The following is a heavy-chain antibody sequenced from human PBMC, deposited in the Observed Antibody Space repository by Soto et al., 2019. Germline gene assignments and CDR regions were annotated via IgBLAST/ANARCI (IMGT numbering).Heavy chain of an antibody. Sequence: PSETLSLTCTVSGASIGSSYWSWIRQPPGKGLEWMGYIFYSGSTNYSPSLNSRVSITVDTSKNQLSLKLSSVTAADTAVYYCARHYIVVVVAATVWFDPWGQGTLVTVSS. CDR1: GASIGSSY. CDR2: IFYSGST. CDR3: ARHYIVVVVAATVWFDP. D-gene: IGHD2-15*01. V-gene: IGHV4-59*08. J-gene: IGHJ5*02.